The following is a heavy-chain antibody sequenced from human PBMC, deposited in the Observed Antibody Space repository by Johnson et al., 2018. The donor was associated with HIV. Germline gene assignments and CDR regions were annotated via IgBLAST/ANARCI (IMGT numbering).Heavy chain of an antibody. D-gene: IGHD2-2*01. CDR2: ISYDGSNK. Sequence: VQLVESGGGVVQPGRSLRLSCAASGFTFSSYAMHWVRQAPGKGLEWVAVISYDGSNKYYADSVKGRFTISRDNSKNTLYLQMNSLRAEDTAVYYCARWDTVVVPDRSDSFNIWGQGTMVTVSS. CDR1: GFTFSSYA. V-gene: IGHV3-30-3*01. J-gene: IGHJ3*02. CDR3: ARWDTVVVPDRSDSFNI.